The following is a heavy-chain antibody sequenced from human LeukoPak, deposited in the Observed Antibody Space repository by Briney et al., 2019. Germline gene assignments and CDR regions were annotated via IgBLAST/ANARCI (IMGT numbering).Heavy chain of an antibody. CDR3: ARTSSSWYEISSNWFDP. D-gene: IGHD6-13*01. V-gene: IGHV1-18*03. CDR1: GYTFTSYG. Sequence: ASVKVSCKASGYTFTSYGISWVRQAPGQGLEWMGGISAYNGITRYAQKLQGRGTMTTDTSTSTAYMELRSLRSDDMAVYYCARTSSSWYEISSNWFDPWGQGTLVTVSS. J-gene: IGHJ5*02. CDR2: ISAYNGIT.